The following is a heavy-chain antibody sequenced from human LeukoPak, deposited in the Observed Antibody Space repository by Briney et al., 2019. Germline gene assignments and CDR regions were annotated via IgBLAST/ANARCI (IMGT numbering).Heavy chain of an antibody. J-gene: IGHJ5*02. CDR2: THPSGNT. CDR3: ARKAPKKGWFDP. Sequence: SETLSLTCTVSGGSNNSYYWSWIRQPPGKGLEWIGYTHPSGNTNYSPSLKSRVTIPIDMSRNQFSLKLSSVTAADTAVYYCARKAPKKGWFDPWGQGTLVTVSS. V-gene: IGHV4-4*09. CDR1: GGSNNSYY.